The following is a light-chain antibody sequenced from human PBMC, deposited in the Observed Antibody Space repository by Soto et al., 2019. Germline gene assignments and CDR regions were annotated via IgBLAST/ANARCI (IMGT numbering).Light chain of an antibody. J-gene: IGKJ1*01. V-gene: IGKV1-5*03. CDR1: QTISSW. Sequence: EIQMSQPPSARTLSVGARDSITCRASQTISSWLAWYQQKPGKAPKLLIYKASTLKSGVPSRFSGSGSGTEFTLTISSLQPDDFATYYCQHYNSYSEAIGQGTKVDI. CDR3: QHYNSYSEA. CDR2: KAS.